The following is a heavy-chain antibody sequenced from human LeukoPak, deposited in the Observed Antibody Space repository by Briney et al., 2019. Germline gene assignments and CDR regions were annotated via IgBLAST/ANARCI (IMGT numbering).Heavy chain of an antibody. J-gene: IGHJ4*02. V-gene: IGHV3-21*01. CDR3: ARAHLGYCSSTSCLSFDY. Sequence: GGSLILSCAASGFTFSSYSMNWVRQAPGKGLEWVSSISSSSSYIYYADSVKGRFTISRDNAKNSLYLQMNSLRAEDTAVYYCARAHLGYCSSTSCLSFDYWGQGTLVTVSS. CDR2: ISSSSSYI. CDR1: GFTFSSYS. D-gene: IGHD2-2*01.